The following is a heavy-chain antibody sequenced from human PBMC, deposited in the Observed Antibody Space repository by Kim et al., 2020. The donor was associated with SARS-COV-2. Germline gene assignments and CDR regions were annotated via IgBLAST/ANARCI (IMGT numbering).Heavy chain of an antibody. CDR2: ITPMLDVA. V-gene: IGHV1-69*10. CDR3: ARRCLGLSGPKGVSLDS. CDR1: GGIFTNYP. D-gene: IGHD2-8*01. J-gene: IGHJ4*02. Sequence: SVKVSCKASGGIFTNYPISWLRRAPGQGLEWMGRITPMLDVANYAQRFQGRVTITADKSTSTAYMELGSLTSDDTAVYYCARRCLGLSGPKGVSLDSWGQGTLVTVS.